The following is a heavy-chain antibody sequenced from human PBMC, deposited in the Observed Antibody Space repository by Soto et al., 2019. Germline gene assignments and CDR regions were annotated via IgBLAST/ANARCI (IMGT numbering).Heavy chain of an antibody. CDR1: GDSISSYY. CDR3: ARRYGGNFDY. J-gene: IGHJ4*02. CDR2: IYYSGST. Sequence: SETLSLTCTVSGDSISSYYWSWIRQPPGKGLEWIGYIYYSGSTNYNPSLKSRVTISVDTSKNQFSLKLTSVTAADTAVYYCARRYGGNFDYWGQGILVTVSS. D-gene: IGHD1-26*01. V-gene: IGHV4-59*01.